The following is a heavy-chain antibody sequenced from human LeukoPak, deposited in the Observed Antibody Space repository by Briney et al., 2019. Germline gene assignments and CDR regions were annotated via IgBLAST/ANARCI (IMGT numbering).Heavy chain of an antibody. D-gene: IGHD1-26*01. Sequence: SETLSLTCTVSGGSISTYFWTWIRQPPGKGLKWIGYIDYSAYTKYNPSLKSRVTISVDTSKNQFSLSLSSLTAADTAVYYCARKVGATQVFRFDPWGQGTLVTVSS. CDR1: GGSISTYF. CDR2: IDYSAYT. J-gene: IGHJ5*02. CDR3: ARKVGATQVFRFDP. V-gene: IGHV4-59*01.